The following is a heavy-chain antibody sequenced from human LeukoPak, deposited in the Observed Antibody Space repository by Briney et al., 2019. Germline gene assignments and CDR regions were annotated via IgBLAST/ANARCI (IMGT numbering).Heavy chain of an antibody. J-gene: IGHJ6*02. V-gene: IGHV1-3*01. CDR1: GYTFTSYA. Sequence: GASVKVSCKASGYTFTSYAMHWVRQAPGQRLEWIGWINAGNGNTKYSQKFQGRVTITRDTSASTAYMELSSLRSEDTAVYYCARGSLTIFGVVIERLSYGMDVWGQGTAVTVSS. CDR2: INAGNGNT. D-gene: IGHD3-3*01. CDR3: ARGSLTIFGVVIERLSYGMDV.